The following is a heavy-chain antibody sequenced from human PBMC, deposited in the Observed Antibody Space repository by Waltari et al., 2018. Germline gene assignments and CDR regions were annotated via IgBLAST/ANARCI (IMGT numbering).Heavy chain of an antibody. V-gene: IGHV4-39*07. J-gene: IGHJ4*02. CDR3: ARHSDYDILTGYYFDY. Sequence: QLQLQESGPGLVKPSETLSLTCTVSGGSISSSSYYWGWIRKPPGKGLEWIGSIYYSGSTYYNPSLKSRVTISVDTSKNQFSLKLSSVTAADTAVYYCARHSDYDILTGYYFDYWGQGTLVTVSS. CDR1: GGSISSSSYY. CDR2: IYYSGST. D-gene: IGHD3-9*01.